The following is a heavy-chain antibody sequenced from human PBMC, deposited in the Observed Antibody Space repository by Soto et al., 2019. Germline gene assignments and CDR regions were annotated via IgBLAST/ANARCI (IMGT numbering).Heavy chain of an antibody. J-gene: IGHJ4*02. CDR3: ARSSASGSGPDY. CDR1: GCTFSSYT. CDR2: IIPILGIA. D-gene: IGHD3-10*01. Sequence: SVKVSCKASGCTFSSYTISWVRQAPGQGLEWMGRIIPILGIANYAQKFQGRVTITADKSTSTAYMELSSLRSEDTAVYYCARSSASGSGPDYWGQGTLVTVSS. V-gene: IGHV1-69*02.